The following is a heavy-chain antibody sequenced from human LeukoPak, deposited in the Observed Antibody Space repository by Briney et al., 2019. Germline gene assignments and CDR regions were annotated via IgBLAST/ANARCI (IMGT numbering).Heavy chain of an antibody. D-gene: IGHD4-23*01. CDR2: ISSSSSTI. CDR3: ARARTTVVKSGYFDY. CDR1: GFTFSSYS. J-gene: IGHJ4*02. V-gene: IGHV3-48*04. Sequence: GGSLRLSCAASGFTFSSYSMNWVRQALGQGLEWVSYISSSSSTIYYADSVKGRFTISRDNAKNSLYLQMNSLRAEDAAVYYCARARTTVVKSGYFDYWGQGTLVTVSS.